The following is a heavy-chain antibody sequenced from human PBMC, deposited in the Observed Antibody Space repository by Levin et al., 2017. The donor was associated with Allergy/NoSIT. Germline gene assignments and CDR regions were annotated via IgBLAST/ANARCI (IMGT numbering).Heavy chain of an antibody. CDR1: GGSFSGYY. CDR2: INHSGST. CDR3: ARGAITPGAFDI. D-gene: IGHD5-24*01. J-gene: IGHJ3*02. V-gene: IGHV4-34*01. Sequence: SETLSLTCAVYGGSFSGYYWSWIRQPPGKGLEWIGEINHSGSTNYNPSLKSRVTISVDTSKNQFSLKLSSVTAADTAVYYCARGAITPGAFDIWGQGTMVTVSS.